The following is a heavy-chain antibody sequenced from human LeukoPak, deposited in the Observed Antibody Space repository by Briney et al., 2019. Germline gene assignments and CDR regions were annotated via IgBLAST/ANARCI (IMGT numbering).Heavy chain of an antibody. J-gene: IGHJ5*02. CDR2: IYYSGST. CDR3: ARDRATIFGVVGRFDP. Sequence: SETLSLTCTVSGGSISSYYWSWIRQPPGKGLEWIGYIYYSGSTNYNPSLKSRVTISVDTSKNQFSLKLSSVTAADTAVYYCARDRATIFGVVGRFDPWGQGTLVTVSS. CDR1: GGSISSYY. D-gene: IGHD3-3*01. V-gene: IGHV4-59*12.